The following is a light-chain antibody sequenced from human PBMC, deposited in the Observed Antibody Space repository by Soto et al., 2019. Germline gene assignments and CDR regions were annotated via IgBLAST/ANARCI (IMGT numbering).Light chain of an antibody. Sequence: TQSPATLSLAPGERVTLSCRASESVSTNLAWYQQKAGQAPRLLIYGASNRATGIPDRFSGSGCGTDFTLTIRRLEPEDFAVYYCQQYSSSGTFGQGTKVDIK. CDR1: ESVSTN. J-gene: IGKJ1*01. V-gene: IGKV3-20*01. CDR3: QQYSSSGT. CDR2: GAS.